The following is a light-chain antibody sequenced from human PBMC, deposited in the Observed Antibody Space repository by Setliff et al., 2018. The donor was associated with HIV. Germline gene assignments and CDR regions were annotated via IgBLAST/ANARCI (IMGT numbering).Light chain of an antibody. CDR2: DVN. CDR1: SDDIGRYYY. V-gene: IGLV2-14*03. Sequence: QSALAQPASVSGSPGQAITISCTGTSDDIGRYYYVSWYQQLPGKAPKLIMYDVNHRPSGVSTRFSGSKSGDTASLTISGLQAEDEARYYCTSYTIDTLYVFGTGTKVTV. J-gene: IGLJ1*01. CDR3: TSYTIDTLYV.